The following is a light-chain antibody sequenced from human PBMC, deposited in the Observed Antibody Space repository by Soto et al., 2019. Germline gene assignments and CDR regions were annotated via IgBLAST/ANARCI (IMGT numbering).Light chain of an antibody. CDR2: GAS. Sequence: EIVMTQSPATLSVSPGERATLSCRASQSVSSNLVWYQQKPGQAPRLLIYGASTRATGVPARFSGSGSGTEVTLTISSLQSEDFAVYFCQQYDNWWTFGQGTKVEVK. CDR1: QSVSSN. V-gene: IGKV3-15*01. CDR3: QQYDNWWT. J-gene: IGKJ1*01.